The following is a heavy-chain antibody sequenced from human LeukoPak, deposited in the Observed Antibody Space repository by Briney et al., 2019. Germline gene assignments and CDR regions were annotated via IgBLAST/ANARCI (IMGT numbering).Heavy chain of an antibody. CDR1: GGSISSGSYY. J-gene: IGHJ4*02. CDR3: ARGRIAVAGWYFDY. D-gene: IGHD6-19*01. Sequence: SQTLSLTCTVSGGSISSGSYYWSWIRQPPGKGLEWIGEINHSGSTNYNPSLKSRVTISVDTSKNQFSLKLSSATAADTAVYYCARGRIAVAGWYFDYWGQGTLVTVPS. CDR2: INHSGST. V-gene: IGHV4-39*07.